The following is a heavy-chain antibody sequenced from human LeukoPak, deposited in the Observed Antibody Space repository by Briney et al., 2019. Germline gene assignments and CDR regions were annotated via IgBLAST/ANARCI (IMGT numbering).Heavy chain of an antibody. CDR3: AKVNAGYGYYFDY. J-gene: IGHJ4*02. CDR2: ISGSGGST. V-gene: IGHV3-23*01. D-gene: IGHD5-18*01. CDR1: GFTFSSYA. Sequence: PGGSLRLPCAASGFTFSSYAMSWVRQAPGKGLEWVSAISGSGGSTYYADSVKGRFTISRDNSKNTLYLQMNSLRAEDTAVYYCAKVNAGYGYYFDYWGQGTLVTVSS.